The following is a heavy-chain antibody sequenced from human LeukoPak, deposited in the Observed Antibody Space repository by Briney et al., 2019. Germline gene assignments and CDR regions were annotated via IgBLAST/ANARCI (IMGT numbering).Heavy chain of an antibody. J-gene: IGHJ4*02. Sequence: SETLSLTCTVSGGSISSGGYYWSWIRQHPGKGLEWIGYIYYSGSTYYNPSFKSRVTISVDTSKNQFSLKLSSVTAADTAVYYCARVAAKSGYSYDYWGQGTLVTVSS. CDR1: GGSISSGGYY. CDR3: ARVAAKSGYSYDY. CDR2: IYYSGST. D-gene: IGHD3-3*01. V-gene: IGHV4-31*03.